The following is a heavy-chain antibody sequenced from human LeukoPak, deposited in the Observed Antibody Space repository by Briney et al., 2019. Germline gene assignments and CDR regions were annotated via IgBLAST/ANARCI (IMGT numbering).Heavy chain of an antibody. Sequence: LSLTCTVSGGSISSSSYYWGWIRQPPGKGLEWLVVISYDGSNKHYANSVKGRFTISRDSSKNTYLQINSLTTEDTAIYYCARERQSEMVGVIGYWGQGTLVTVSS. CDR2: ISYDGSNK. J-gene: IGHJ4*02. CDR1: GGSISSSS. CDR3: ARERQSEMVGVIGY. V-gene: IGHV3-30-3*01. D-gene: IGHD2-8*01.